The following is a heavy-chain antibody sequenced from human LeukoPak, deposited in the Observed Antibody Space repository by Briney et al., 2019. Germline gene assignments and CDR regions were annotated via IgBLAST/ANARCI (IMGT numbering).Heavy chain of an antibody. J-gene: IGHJ4*02. CDR1: GYTFTGYY. CDR3: ARGQGVVAPIDY. D-gene: IGHD2-15*01. V-gene: IGHV1-8*02. Sequence: ASVKVSCKASGYTFTGYYMHWVRQAPGQGLEWMGWMNPNSGYTDYAQKFQGRVTMTRNTSISTAYMELSSLRSEDTAVYYCARGQGVVAPIDYWGQGTLVTVSS. CDR2: MNPNSGYT.